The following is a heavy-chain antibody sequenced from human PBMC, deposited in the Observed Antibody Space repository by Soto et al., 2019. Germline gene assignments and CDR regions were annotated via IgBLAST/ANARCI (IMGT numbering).Heavy chain of an antibody. CDR3: AKPSQYCSSTSCHPPSYYFDY. CDR2: IYYSGST. J-gene: IGHJ4*02. CDR1: GGSISSSSYY. D-gene: IGHD2-2*01. V-gene: IGHV4-39*02. Sequence: QLQLQESGPGLVKPSETLSLTCTVSGGSISSSSYYWGWIRQPPGKGLEWIGSIYYSGSTYYNPSLQSRLTISVATSKNHFSLTLSSVTAADTAVYYCAKPSQYCSSTSCHPPSYYFDYWGQGTLVTVSS.